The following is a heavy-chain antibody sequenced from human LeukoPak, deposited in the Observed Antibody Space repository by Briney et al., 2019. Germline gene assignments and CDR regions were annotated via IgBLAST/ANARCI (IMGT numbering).Heavy chain of an antibody. CDR3: ARRDGYSSSPPFDY. J-gene: IGHJ4*02. CDR1: GYSFTSYW. V-gene: IGHV5-10-1*01. D-gene: IGHD6-6*01. CDR2: IDPSDSYT. Sequence: GESLKISCKGSGYSFTSYWISWVRQMPGKGLEWMGRIDPSDSYTNYSPSFQGHVTISADKSFTTAYLQWSSLKASDTAMYYCARRDGYSSSPPFDYWGQGTLVTVSS.